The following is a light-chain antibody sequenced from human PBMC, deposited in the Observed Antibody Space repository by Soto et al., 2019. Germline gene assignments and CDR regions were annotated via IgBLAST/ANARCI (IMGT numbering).Light chain of an antibody. CDR1: QSVSSN. CDR3: QQYNNWPPT. J-gene: IGKJ1*01. Sequence: EIVMTQSPATLSVSPGERATLSCRASQSVSSNLAWYQQKPGQAPRLLIYGASTRATGIPARFSGSGSGTEFTLTISSLQPEDFAVYYCQQYNNWPPTFGQGTNVEIK. V-gene: IGKV3-15*01. CDR2: GAS.